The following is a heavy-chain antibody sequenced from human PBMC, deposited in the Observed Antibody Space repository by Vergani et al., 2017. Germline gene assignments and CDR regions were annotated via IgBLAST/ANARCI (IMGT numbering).Heavy chain of an antibody. CDR2: IYYSGST. D-gene: IGHD3-10*01. CDR1: GGSISSSSYY. CDR3: AREVMIRGDAFDI. V-gene: IGHV4-39*07. Sequence: QLQLQESGPGLVKPSETLSLTCTVSGGSISSSSYYWGWIRQPPGKGLEWIGSIYYSGSTYYNPSLKSRVTISVDTSKNPFALKLNSVTAADTAVYYCAREVMIRGDAFDIWGQGTMVTVSS. J-gene: IGHJ3*02.